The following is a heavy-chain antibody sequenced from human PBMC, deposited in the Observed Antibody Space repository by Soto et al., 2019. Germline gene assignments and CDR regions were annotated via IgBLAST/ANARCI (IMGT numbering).Heavy chain of an antibody. V-gene: IGHV3-23*01. J-gene: IGHJ5*01. CDR3: TTHEEGAPWAGGFDS. CDR1: GFRFRTRA. CDR2: IRPGGDST. D-gene: IGHD1-26*01. Sequence: GESLKISCAASGFRFRTRAMSWVRQAPGKGLEWVASIRPGGDSTYYADSVKGRFAVSRDNSNVTLYLQMDSLRVEDTAIYYCTTHEEGAPWAGGFDSWGQGTLVTVPQ.